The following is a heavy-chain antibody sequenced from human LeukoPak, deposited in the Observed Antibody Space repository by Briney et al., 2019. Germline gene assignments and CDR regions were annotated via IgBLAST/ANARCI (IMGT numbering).Heavy chain of an antibody. J-gene: IGHJ4*02. V-gene: IGHV1-8*01. Sequence: ASVKVSCKASGYTFTSNDINWVRQATGQGLEWMGWMNPNSGNTGYAQNFQGRVTMTRSTSINTAYMELSSLRSEDTAVYFCARGLYSGSFYADYWGQGTLVTVSS. CDR1: GYTFTSND. CDR2: MNPNSGNT. D-gene: IGHD1-26*01. CDR3: ARGLYSGSFYADY.